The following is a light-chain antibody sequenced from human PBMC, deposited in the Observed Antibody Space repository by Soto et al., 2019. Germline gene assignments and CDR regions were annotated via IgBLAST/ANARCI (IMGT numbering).Light chain of an antibody. CDR1: SSDVGAYNY. V-gene: IGLV2-14*01. CDR2: EVS. CDR3: LSFTTDXTHV. J-gene: IGLJ1*01. Sequence: QSALTQPASVSGSPGQSITISCTGTSSDVGAYNYVSWFQQHPGKAPTLIISEVSNRPSGVSNRFSGSKSGNAASLTISGLQAEDEADYFCLSFTTDXTHVFGTGTKVXV.